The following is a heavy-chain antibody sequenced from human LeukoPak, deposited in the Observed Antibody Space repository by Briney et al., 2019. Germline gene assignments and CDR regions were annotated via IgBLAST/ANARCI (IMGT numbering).Heavy chain of an antibody. CDR3: ARGVYTTPSGPSSMDA. CDR1: GYTFTSYD. CDR2: MNPNSGNT. V-gene: IGHV1-8*03. J-gene: IGHJ6*03. D-gene: IGHD3-16*01. Sequence: GASVKVSCKASGYTFTSYDINWVRQATGQGLEWMGWMNPNSGNTGYAQKFQGRVTITRNTSISTAYMELSSLRSVDTAVYYCARGVYTTPSGPSSMDAWGKGPPVTVS.